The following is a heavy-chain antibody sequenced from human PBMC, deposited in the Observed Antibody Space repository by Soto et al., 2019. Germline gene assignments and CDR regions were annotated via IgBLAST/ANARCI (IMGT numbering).Heavy chain of an antibody. CDR2: VYSTGGT. J-gene: IGHJ6*02. CDR1: SGPTSSHN. V-gene: IGHV4-59*08. Sequence: QVQLQQSGPGLVKPSETLSLTCSVSSGPTSSHNWGWIRQTPGRGLEWIGYVYSTGGTSYNPSLNSRVTISADTATTHISLTLTAVTAADTAVYYWVRQGIGNLHGLVDVWGQGTTVRVSS. D-gene: IGHD1-1*01. CDR3: VRQGIGNLHGLVDV.